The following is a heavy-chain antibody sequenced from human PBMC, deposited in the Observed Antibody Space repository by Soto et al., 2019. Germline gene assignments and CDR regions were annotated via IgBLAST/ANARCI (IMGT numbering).Heavy chain of an antibody. CDR2: IYHSGST. CDR3: ARVWTGTTYYYYYMDV. D-gene: IGHD1-1*01. J-gene: IGHJ6*03. Sequence: SETLSLTCTVSGVSINSYYWSWIRQPPGKGLEWIGYIYHSGSTNYNPSLKSRVTMSIDTSKNQFFLKLSSVTAADTAVYYCARVWTGTTYYYYYMDVWGKGTTVTVSS. V-gene: IGHV4-59*01. CDR1: GVSINSYY.